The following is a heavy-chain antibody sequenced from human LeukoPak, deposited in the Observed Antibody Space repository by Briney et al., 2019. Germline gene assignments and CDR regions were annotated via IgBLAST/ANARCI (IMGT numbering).Heavy chain of an antibody. CDR1: GFTFSSYA. D-gene: IGHD6-6*01. CDR2: ISYDGSNK. J-gene: IGHJ4*02. CDR3: AKGGYSSSSGLAY. V-gene: IGHV3-30*07. Sequence: GGSLRLSCAASGFTFSSYAMHWVRQAPGKGLEWVAVISYDGSNKYYADSVKGRFTISRDNSKNTLYLQMNSLRAEDTAVYYCAKGGYSSSSGLAYWGQGTLVTVSS.